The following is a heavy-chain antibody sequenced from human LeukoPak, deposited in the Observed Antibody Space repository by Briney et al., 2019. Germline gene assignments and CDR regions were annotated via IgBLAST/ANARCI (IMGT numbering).Heavy chain of an antibody. CDR2: ISSSSSYI. J-gene: IGHJ4*02. CDR3: ARGFSRVFDY. Sequence: GGSLRLSCAASGFTLSSYSMNWVRQAPGKGLEWVSSISSSSSYIYYADSVKGRFTISRDNAKNSLYLQMNSLRAEDTAVYYCARGFSRVFDYWGQGTLVTVSS. D-gene: IGHD6-13*01. CDR1: GFTLSSYS. V-gene: IGHV3-21*01.